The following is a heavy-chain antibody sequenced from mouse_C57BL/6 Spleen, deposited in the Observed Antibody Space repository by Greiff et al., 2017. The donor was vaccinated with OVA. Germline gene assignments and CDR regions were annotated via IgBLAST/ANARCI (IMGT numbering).Heavy chain of an antibody. Sequence: VKLQESGAELVRPGASVTLSCKASGYTFTDYEMHWVKQTPVHGLEWIGAIDPETGGTAYNQKFKGKAILTADKSSSTAYMELRSLTSEDSAVYYCTPGSFDYWGQGTTLTVSS. CDR2: IDPETGGT. CDR3: TPGSFDY. V-gene: IGHV1-15*01. J-gene: IGHJ2*01. CDR1: GYTFTDYE.